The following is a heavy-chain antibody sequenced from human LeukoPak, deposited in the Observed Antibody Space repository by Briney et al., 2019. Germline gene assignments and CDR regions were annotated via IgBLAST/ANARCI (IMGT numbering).Heavy chain of an antibody. Sequence: GRSLRLSCAASGFTFSSYGMHWVRQAPGKGLEWVAVIWYDGSNKYYADSVKGRFTISRDNSKNTLYLQMNSLRAEDTAVYYCARAVMAAVAYIDYWGQGTLVTVSS. CDR2: IWYDGSNK. J-gene: IGHJ4*02. V-gene: IGHV3-33*01. CDR1: GFTFSSYG. CDR3: ARAVMAAVAYIDY. D-gene: IGHD6-19*01.